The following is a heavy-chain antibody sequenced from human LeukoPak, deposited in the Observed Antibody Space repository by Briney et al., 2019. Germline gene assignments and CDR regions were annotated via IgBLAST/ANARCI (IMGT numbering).Heavy chain of an antibody. V-gene: IGHV4-59*01. CDR3: ARGSYSNGYGAYHFDS. CDR2: SHSSGNT. D-gene: IGHD5-18*01. CDR1: GDSFTNYY. Sequence: SETLSLTCTVSGDSFTNYYWSWIRQPPGKGLEWIGYSHSSGNTKYNPSLKSRVTMSADTTKNQVPLRLTSVAAADTAVYFCARGSYSNGYGAYHFDSWGQGTLVIVSS. J-gene: IGHJ4*02.